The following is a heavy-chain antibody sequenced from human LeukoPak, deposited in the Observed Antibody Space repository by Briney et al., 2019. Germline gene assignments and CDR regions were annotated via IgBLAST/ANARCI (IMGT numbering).Heavy chain of an antibody. CDR2: ISYDGSNK. D-gene: IGHD3-10*01. Sequence: GGSLRLSCAASGFTFSSYGMHWVRQAPGKGLEWVAVISYDGSNKYYADSVKGRFTISGDNSKNTLYLQMNSLRAEDTAVYYCTTEDGSGSYSYRLLDYWGQGTLVTVSS. J-gene: IGHJ4*02. V-gene: IGHV3-30*19. CDR3: TTEDGSGSYSYRLLDY. CDR1: GFTFSSYG.